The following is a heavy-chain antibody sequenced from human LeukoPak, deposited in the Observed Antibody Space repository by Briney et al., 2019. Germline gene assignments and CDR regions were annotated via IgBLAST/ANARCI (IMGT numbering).Heavy chain of an antibody. CDR1: GFTLSSYG. CDR2: IRGSGDST. Sequence: GGTLRLSCAASGFTLSSYGMSWVRLAPGKGLEWVSSIRGSGDSTYYADSVKGRFTISRDNTKNTLYLQMNSLRGDDTAVYYCAKSYSYYHMDDWGKGTSVTVSS. CDR3: AKSYSYYHMDD. J-gene: IGHJ6*03. V-gene: IGHV3-23*01.